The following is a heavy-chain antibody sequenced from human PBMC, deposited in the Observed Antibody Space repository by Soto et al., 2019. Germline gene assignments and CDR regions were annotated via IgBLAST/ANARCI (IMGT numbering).Heavy chain of an antibody. Sequence: SETLSLTCTVSGGSISSYYWSWIRQPPGKGLEWIGYIYYSGSTNYNPSLKSRVTISVDTSKNQFSLKLSSVTAADTAVYYCARGVVWSGSYYYYYYYMDVWGKGTTVTVS. CDR2: IYYSGST. CDR1: GGSISSYY. V-gene: IGHV4-59*01. D-gene: IGHD3-3*01. CDR3: ARGVVWSGSYYYYYYYMDV. J-gene: IGHJ6*03.